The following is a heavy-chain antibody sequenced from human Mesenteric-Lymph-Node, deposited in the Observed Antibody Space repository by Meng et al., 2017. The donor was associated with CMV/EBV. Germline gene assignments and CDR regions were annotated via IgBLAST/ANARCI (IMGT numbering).Heavy chain of an antibody. CDR3: AKSGYGSGWSYNWFDP. Sequence: GYNCNRYAISWVRQGPGQGSEWMGWISGYNGNTNYAQKLQGRVTMSTDTSTSTAYMELRSLRSDDTAVYYCAKSGYGSGWSYNWFDPWGQGTLVTVSS. V-gene: IGHV1-18*01. CDR1: GYNCNRYA. J-gene: IGHJ5*02. D-gene: IGHD6-19*01. CDR2: ISGYNGNT.